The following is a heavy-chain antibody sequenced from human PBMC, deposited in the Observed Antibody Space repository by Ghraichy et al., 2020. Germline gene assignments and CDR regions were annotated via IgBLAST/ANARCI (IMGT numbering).Heavy chain of an antibody. Sequence: GGSLRLSCAASGFTFSSYWMHWVRQAPGKGLVWVSRIDSDGSSTSYADSVKGRFTISRDNAKNTLYLQMNSLRAEDTAVYYCASGTYYYDSSGYSGLDYWGQGTLVTVSS. D-gene: IGHD3-22*01. CDR3: ASGTYYYDSSGYSGLDY. CDR2: IDSDGSST. J-gene: IGHJ4*02. V-gene: IGHV3-74*01. CDR1: GFTFSSYW.